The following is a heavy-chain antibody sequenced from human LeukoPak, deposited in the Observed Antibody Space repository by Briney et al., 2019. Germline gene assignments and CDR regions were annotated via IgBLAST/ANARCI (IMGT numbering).Heavy chain of an antibody. D-gene: IGHD1-26*01. Sequence: GSLVKVSCKASGGTFSSYAISWVRQAPGQGLEWMGRINPNSGGTNYAQKFQGRVTMTRDTSISTAYMELSRLRSDDTAVYYCARDEGATLIVSNWFDPWGQGTLVTVSS. CDR1: GGTFSSYA. J-gene: IGHJ5*02. CDR2: INPNSGGT. V-gene: IGHV1-2*06. CDR3: ARDEGATLIVSNWFDP.